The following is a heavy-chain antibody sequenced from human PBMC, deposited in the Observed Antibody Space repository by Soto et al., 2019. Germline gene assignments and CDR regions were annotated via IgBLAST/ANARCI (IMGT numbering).Heavy chain of an antibody. J-gene: IGHJ6*02. Sequence: GGSLRLSCAASGFTFSSYAMSWVRQAPGKGLEWVSAISGSGGSTYYADSVKGRFTIYRDNSKNTLYLQMNSLRAEDTAVYYCAKRMGAARTYYYYYYGMDVWGQGTTVTVSS. V-gene: IGHV3-23*01. CDR2: ISGSGGST. CDR3: AKRMGAARTYYYYYYGMDV. CDR1: GFTFSSYA. D-gene: IGHD6-6*01.